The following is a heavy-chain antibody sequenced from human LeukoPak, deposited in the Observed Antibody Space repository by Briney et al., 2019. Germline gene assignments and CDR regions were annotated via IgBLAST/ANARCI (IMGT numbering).Heavy chain of an antibody. CDR2: IIPIFGTA. J-gene: IGHJ4*02. CDR1: GGTFSSYA. V-gene: IGHV1-69*01. Sequence: GASVKVSCKASGGTFSSYAISWVRQAPGQGLEWMGGIIPIFGTANYAQKFQGRVTITADESTSTAYMELSSLRSEDTAVYYCARDPVYEQQLAFDYWGQGTLVTVSS. CDR3: ARDPVYEQQLAFDY. D-gene: IGHD5/OR15-5a*01.